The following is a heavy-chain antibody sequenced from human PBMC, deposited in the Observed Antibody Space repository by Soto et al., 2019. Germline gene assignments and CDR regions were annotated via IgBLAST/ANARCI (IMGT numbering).Heavy chain of an antibody. J-gene: IGHJ4*02. CDR1: GYNCTGYY. Sequence: QVQLVQSGAEVKKPGASVKVSCKASGYNCTGYYMHWVRQAPGQGLEWMGWINPNSGGTYYAQKFQGRVTMTRDTSISTADMGLSRLRSDDTAMYYCARPITMVRGDLCYWGQGTLVTVAS. D-gene: IGHD3-10*01. CDR2: INPNSGGT. V-gene: IGHV1-2*02. CDR3: ARPITMVRGDLCY.